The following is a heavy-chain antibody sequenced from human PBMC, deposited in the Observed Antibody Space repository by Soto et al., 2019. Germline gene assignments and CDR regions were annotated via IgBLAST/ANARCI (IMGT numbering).Heavy chain of an antibody. J-gene: IGHJ4*02. CDR3: AQLSEVGLHFDS. D-gene: IGHD1-26*01. V-gene: IGHV2-5*02. Sequence: QITLKESGPTLVKPTQTLTLTCTFSGFSLSTGRMGVGWIRQPPGRSLEWLALIYRDESQRHSPSLKSRLTITKDTSKNQVVLTMTNMDPVDTATYYCAQLSEVGLHFDSWDQGTPVTVSS. CDR2: IYRDESQ. CDR1: GFSLSTGRMG.